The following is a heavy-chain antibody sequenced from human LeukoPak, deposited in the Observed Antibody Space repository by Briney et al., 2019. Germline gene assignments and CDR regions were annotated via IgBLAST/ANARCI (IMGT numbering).Heavy chain of an antibody. D-gene: IGHD5-12*01. Sequence: PSETLSLTCTVSGGSISSYYWSWIRQPPGKGLEWIGYIYYSGGTNYKPSLKSRVTISVDTSKNQFSLKLSSVTAADTAVYYCARDRGGLLSVVATYRFDYWGQGTLATVSS. J-gene: IGHJ4*02. CDR2: IYYSGGT. CDR1: GGSISSYY. V-gene: IGHV4-59*01. CDR3: ARDRGGLLSVVATYRFDY.